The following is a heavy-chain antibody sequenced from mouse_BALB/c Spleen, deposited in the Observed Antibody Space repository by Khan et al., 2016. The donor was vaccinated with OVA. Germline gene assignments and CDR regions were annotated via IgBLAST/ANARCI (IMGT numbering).Heavy chain of an antibody. V-gene: IGHV5-17*02. CDR2: MSSGSSTI. J-gene: IGHJ1*01. Sequence: VQLVQSGGGLVQPGGSRKLSCAASGFTFSSFGMHWVRQAPKKGLEWVAYMSSGSSTIYYVDTVKGRFTISRDNSKNTLFMQMTSLRSEDTAMYDCSRSGGSFDWYFDVWGAGTSVTVSS. CDR1: GFTFSSFG. D-gene: IGHD1-1*02. CDR3: SRSGGSFDWYFDV.